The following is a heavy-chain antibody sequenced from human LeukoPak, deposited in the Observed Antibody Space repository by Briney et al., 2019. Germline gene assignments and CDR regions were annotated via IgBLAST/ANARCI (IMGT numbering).Heavy chain of an antibody. CDR3: PKDSLDY. V-gene: IGHV3-30*18. CDR2: ISYDGSNK. J-gene: IGHJ4*02. Sequence: GGSLRLSCAASGFTFSSYGMHWVRQAPGKGLEWVAVISYDGSNKYYADSVKGRFTISRDNSKNTLYLQMNSLRAEDTAVYYCPKDSLDYWGQGTLVTVSS. CDR1: GFTFSSYG.